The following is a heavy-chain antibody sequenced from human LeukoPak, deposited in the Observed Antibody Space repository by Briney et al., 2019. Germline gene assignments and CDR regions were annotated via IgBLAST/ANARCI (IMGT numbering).Heavy chain of an antibody. J-gene: IGHJ4*02. CDR1: GGSISSSSYY. CDR2: ISYSGNT. D-gene: IGHD6-19*01. CDR3: TRRVRAVAGTSRANYYDS. V-gene: IGHV4-39*01. Sequence: SETLSLTCTASGGSISSSSYYWGWVRQPPGKGLQWIGVISYSGNTYYNPSLESRVTISVDTSKNQFSLRLSSVTAADSAVYYCTRRVRAVAGTSRANYYDSWGQGALVTVSS.